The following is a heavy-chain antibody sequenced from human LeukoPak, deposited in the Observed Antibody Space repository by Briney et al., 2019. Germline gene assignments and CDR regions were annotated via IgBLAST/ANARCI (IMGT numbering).Heavy chain of an antibody. D-gene: IGHD3-3*01. CDR3: ARAETQYYDFWSGYHNWFDP. Sequence: PSETLSLTCTVSGGSISSYYWSWIRQPPGKGLEWIGYIYYSGRTNYNPSLKSRITILVDASKNQFSLKLSSVTAADTAVYYCARAETQYYDFWSGYHNWFDPWGQGTLVTVSS. V-gene: IGHV4-59*01. J-gene: IGHJ5*02. CDR2: IYYSGRT. CDR1: GGSISSYY.